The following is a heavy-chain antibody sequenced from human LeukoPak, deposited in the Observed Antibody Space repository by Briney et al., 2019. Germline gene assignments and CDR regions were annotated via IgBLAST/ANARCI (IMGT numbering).Heavy chain of an antibody. CDR2: IYYSGST. V-gene: IGHV4-59*01. J-gene: IGHJ5*02. CDR1: GGSISSYY. D-gene: IGHD4-23*01. Sequence: SETLSLTCTVSGGSISSYYWSWIRQPPGKGLEWIGYIYYSGSTNYNPSLKSRVTISVDTSKNQFSLKLSSVTAADTAVYYCARTVVTDGDWFDPWGQGTLVTVSS. CDR3: ARTVVTDGDWFDP.